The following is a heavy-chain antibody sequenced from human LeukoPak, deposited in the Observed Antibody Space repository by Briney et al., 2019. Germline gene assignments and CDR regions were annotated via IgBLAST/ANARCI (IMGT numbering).Heavy chain of an antibody. CDR3: ARDPTYSSGWYFDY. Sequence: GASVKVSCKASGGTFSSYAISWVRQAPGQGLEWMGGIIPIFGTANYAQKSQGRVTITADESTSTAYMELSSLRSEDTAVYYCARDPTYSSGWYFDYWGQGTLVTVSS. CDR1: GGTFSSYA. CDR2: IIPIFGTA. J-gene: IGHJ4*02. D-gene: IGHD6-19*01. V-gene: IGHV1-69*13.